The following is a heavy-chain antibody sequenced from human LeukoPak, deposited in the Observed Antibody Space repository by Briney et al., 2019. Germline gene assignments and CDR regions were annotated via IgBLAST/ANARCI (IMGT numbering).Heavy chain of an antibody. Sequence: PGGSLRLSCAASGFTFSSYAMNWVRQAPGKGLEWVSDISGSGGSTYHADSVKGRFTISRDNSKNTLYLQMNSLRAEDTAVYYCAKGNVYGGSGMDVWGQGTTVTVSS. CDR1: GFTFSSYA. J-gene: IGHJ6*02. D-gene: IGHD1-26*01. V-gene: IGHV3-23*01. CDR3: AKGNVYGGSGMDV. CDR2: ISGSGGST.